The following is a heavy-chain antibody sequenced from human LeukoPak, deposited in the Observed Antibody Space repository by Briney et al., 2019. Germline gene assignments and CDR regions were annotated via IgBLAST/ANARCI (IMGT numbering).Heavy chain of an antibody. Sequence: SETLSLTCTVSGGSISSSSYYWGWIRQPPGKGLEWIGSIYYSGSTYYNPSLKSRVTISVDTSKNQFSLKLSSVTAADTAVYYCARGQSSGWILLTETAEYFQHWGQGTLVTVSS. V-gene: IGHV4-39*07. J-gene: IGHJ1*01. D-gene: IGHD6-19*01. CDR2: IYYSGST. CDR1: GGSISSSSYY. CDR3: ARGQSSGWILLTETAEYFQH.